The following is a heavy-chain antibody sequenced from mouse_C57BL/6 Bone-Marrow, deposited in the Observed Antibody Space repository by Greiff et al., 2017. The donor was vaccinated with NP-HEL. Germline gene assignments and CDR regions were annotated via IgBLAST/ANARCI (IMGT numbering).Heavy chain of an antibody. D-gene: IGHD1-1*01. V-gene: IGHV1-52*01. CDR2: IDPSDSET. Sequence: QVQLQQPGAELVRPGSSVKLSCKASGYTFTSYWMHWVKQRPIQGLDWIGNIDPSDSETHYNQKFKDKATLTVDKSSSTAYMQLSSLTSEDSAVYYCARDKDYGSSFYWYFDVWGTGTTVTVSS. CDR1: GYTFTSYW. CDR3: ARDKDYGSSFYWYFDV. J-gene: IGHJ1*03.